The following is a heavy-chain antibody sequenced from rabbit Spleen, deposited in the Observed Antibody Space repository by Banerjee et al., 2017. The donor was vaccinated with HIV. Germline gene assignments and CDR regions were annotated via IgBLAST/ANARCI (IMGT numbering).Heavy chain of an antibody. J-gene: IGHJ4*01. V-gene: IGHV1S45*01. Sequence: QEQLEESGGDLVKPEGSLTLTCTASGFSFSNSYWISWVRQAPGKGLEWIACIYAGSSGNTYYANWAKGRFTISKTSSTTVTLQMTSLTVADTATYFCARDAGRGDYIDGVFDLWGQGTLVTVS. CDR2: IYAGSSGNT. D-gene: IGHD8-1*01. CDR3: ARDAGRGDYIDGVFDL. CDR1: GFSFSNSYW.